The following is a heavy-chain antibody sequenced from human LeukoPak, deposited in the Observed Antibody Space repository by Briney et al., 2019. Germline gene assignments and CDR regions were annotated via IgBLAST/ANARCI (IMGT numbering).Heavy chain of an antibody. CDR1: GFSFSSYS. D-gene: IGHD3-22*01. CDR3: VRRQGSGYYFGIDY. Sequence: PGGSLRLSCAASGFSFSSYSMNWVRQAPGKGLEWVSGINWNGDSTGYADSVKGRFTISRDNAKNSLYLQMNSLRAEDTALYYCVRRQGSGYYFGIDYWGQGTLVTVSS. J-gene: IGHJ4*02. V-gene: IGHV3-20*04. CDR2: INWNGDST.